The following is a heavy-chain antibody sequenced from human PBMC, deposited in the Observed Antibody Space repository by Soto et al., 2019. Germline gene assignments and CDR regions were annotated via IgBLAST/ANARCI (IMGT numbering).Heavy chain of an antibody. Sequence: EVQLLESGGGLVQPGGSLRLSCAASGFTFSSYAMSWVRQAPGKGLEWVSTISGSGVNTYYADSVKGRFTISRDNSRSTVYLQMNNLRADDTAIYYCAKWTYLDFWGQGTRVTVSS. CDR3: AKWTYLDF. V-gene: IGHV3-23*01. CDR2: ISGSGVNT. D-gene: IGHD5-12*01. CDR1: GFTFSSYA. J-gene: IGHJ4*02.